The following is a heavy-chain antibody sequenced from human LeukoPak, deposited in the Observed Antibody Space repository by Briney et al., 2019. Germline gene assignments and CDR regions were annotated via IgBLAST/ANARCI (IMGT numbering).Heavy chain of an antibody. CDR2: ISSTTNYI. Sequence: PGGSLRLSCVASGFTFSSYSMNWVRQAPGKGLDWVSSISSTTNYIYDYADSVRGRFTISRDNAKNSLYLQMNSLRAEDTAVYYCARDAKGYCSDGVCADWGQGTLVTVSS. V-gene: IGHV3-21*01. J-gene: IGHJ4*02. CDR3: ARDAKGYCSDGVCAD. D-gene: IGHD2-8*01. CDR1: GFTFSSYS.